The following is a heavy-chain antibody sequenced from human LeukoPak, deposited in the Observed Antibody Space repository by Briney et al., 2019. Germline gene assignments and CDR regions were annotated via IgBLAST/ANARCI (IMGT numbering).Heavy chain of an antibody. D-gene: IGHD1-26*01. J-gene: IGHJ4*02. CDR2: ISAYNGNT. CDR1: GYTFTSYG. V-gene: IGHV1-18*01. CDR3: ASGYGSGSYYHWDYFGY. Sequence: GASVKVSCKASGYTFTSYGISWVRQAPGQGLEWMGWISAYNGNTNYAQKLQGRVTMTTDTSTSTAYMELRSLRSDDTAVYYCASGYGSGSYYHWDYFGYWGQGTLVTVSS.